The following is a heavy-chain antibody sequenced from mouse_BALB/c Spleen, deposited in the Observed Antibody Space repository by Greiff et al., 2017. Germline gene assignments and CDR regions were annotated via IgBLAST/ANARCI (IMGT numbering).Heavy chain of an antibody. V-gene: IGHV1-7*01. CDR1: GYTFTSYW. Sequence: VQLQQSGAELAKPGASVKMSCKASGYTFTSYWMHWVKQRPGQGLEWIGYINPSTGYTEYNQKFKDKATLTADKSSSTAYMQLSSLTSEDSAVYYCARGRTTTVVARYAMDYWGQGTSVTVSS. CDR3: ARGRTTTVVARYAMDY. J-gene: IGHJ4*01. CDR2: INPSTGYT. D-gene: IGHD1-1*01.